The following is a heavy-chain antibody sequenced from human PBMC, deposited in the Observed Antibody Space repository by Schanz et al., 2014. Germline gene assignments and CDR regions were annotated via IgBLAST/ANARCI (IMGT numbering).Heavy chain of an antibody. Sequence: EVQLLESGGGLVQPGGSLRLSCVASGFTFFGSFAMSWVRQAPGKGLEWVSGMSGSGSTADYADSVKGRFTISRDNSRKTLFLQMKRLRVEDTAVYFCAKDPYDVLTGYQYYFDYWGPGRLVTVSS. CDR1: GFTFFGSFA. CDR2: MSGSGSTA. CDR3: AKDPYDVLTGYQYYFDY. D-gene: IGHD3-9*01. J-gene: IGHJ4*02. V-gene: IGHV3-23*01.